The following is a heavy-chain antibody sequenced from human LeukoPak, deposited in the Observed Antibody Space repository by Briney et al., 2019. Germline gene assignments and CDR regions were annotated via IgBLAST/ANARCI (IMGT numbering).Heavy chain of an antibody. Sequence: SETLSLTCTVSGGSISSGSSYWSWIRQPPGKGLEWIGYIYYSGSTNYNPSLKSRVTISVDTSKNQFSLKLSSVTAADTAVYYCAREVPWGSGSYDILTAHWYFDLWGRGTLATVSS. CDR3: AREVPWGSGSYDILTAHWYFDL. V-gene: IGHV4-61*01. J-gene: IGHJ2*01. D-gene: IGHD3-9*01. CDR2: IYYSGST. CDR1: GGSISSGSSY.